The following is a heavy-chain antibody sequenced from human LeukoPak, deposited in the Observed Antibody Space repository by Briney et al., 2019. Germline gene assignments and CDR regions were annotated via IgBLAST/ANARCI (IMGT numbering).Heavy chain of an antibody. V-gene: IGHV3-21*01. CDR1: GFTFSSYS. CDR2: ISSSSSYI. D-gene: IGHD3-9*01. J-gene: IGHJ6*03. CDR3: ARGGDGGDYDILTGYYMDV. Sequence: SGGSLRLSCAASGFTFSSYSMNWVRQAPGKGLEWVSSISSSSSYIYYADSVKGRFTISRDNAKNPLYLQMNSLRAEDTAVYYCARGGDGGDYDILTGYYMDVWGKGTTVTVSS.